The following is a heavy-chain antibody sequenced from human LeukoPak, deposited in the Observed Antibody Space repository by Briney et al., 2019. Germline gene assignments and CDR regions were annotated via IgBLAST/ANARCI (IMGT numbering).Heavy chain of an antibody. CDR2: IRSSSYI. J-gene: IGHJ4*02. V-gene: IGHV3-21*04. CDR3: AKGLACSSTSCYSY. D-gene: IGHD2-2*01. CDR1: GFTFSSYS. Sequence: PGGSLRLSCAASGFTFSSYSMNWVRQAPGKGLEWVSSIRSSSYIYYADSVKGRFTISRDNAKNSLYLQMNSLRAEDTAVYYCAKGLACSSTSCYSYWGQGTLVTVSS.